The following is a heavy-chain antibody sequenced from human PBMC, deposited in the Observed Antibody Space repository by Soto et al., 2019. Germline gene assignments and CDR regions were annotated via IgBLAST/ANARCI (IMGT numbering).Heavy chain of an antibody. CDR1: GFTFSSYA. CDR2: ISGSGGST. Sequence: GGSLRLSCAASGFTFSSYAMSWVRQAPGKGLEWVSAISGSGGSTYYADSVKGRFTISRDNSKNTLYLQMNSLRAEDTAVYYCAKACPRITMVRGRHVPYYFDYWGQGTLVTVSS. J-gene: IGHJ4*02. CDR3: AKACPRITMVRGRHVPYYFDY. D-gene: IGHD3-10*01. V-gene: IGHV3-23*01.